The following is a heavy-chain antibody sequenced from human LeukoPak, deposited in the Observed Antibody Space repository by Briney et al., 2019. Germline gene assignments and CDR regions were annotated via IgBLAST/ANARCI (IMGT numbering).Heavy chain of an antibody. V-gene: IGHV3-23*01. CDR1: GFTFSSYA. J-gene: IGHJ4*02. CDR2: ISGSGGST. Sequence: GGSLRLSCAASGFTFSSYAMSWVRQAPGKGLEWVSAISGSGGSTYYADSVKGRFTISRDNSKNTLYLQMNSLRAEDTAVYYCAKVGGHNYDFWSGYPYYFDYWGQGTLVTVSP. D-gene: IGHD3-3*01. CDR3: AKVGGHNYDFWSGYPYYFDY.